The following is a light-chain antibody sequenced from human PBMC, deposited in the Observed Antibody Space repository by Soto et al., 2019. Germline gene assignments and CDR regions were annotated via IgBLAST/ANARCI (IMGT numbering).Light chain of an antibody. Sequence: DVVLTQSPLSSPVTLGQPASISCRSSQSLQHSDGNTYLSWLHQRPGQPPRLLIYRVSHRFSGVPDRFSGGGAGTDFTQKISRVEAEDVGIYYCMQATQYRPYTFGQGTKLEIK. V-gene: IGKV2-24*01. CDR1: QSLQHSDGNTY. CDR2: RVS. J-gene: IGKJ2*01. CDR3: MQATQYRPYT.